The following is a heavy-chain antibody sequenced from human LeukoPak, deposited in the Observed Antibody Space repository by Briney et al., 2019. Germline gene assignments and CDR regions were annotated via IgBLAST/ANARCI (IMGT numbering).Heavy chain of an antibody. V-gene: IGHV4-59*11. CDR3: ASRSEYFQH. Sequence: SETLSLTCTVSGGSISSHYWSWIRQPPGKGLGWIGYIYYSGSTNYNPSLKSRVTISVDTSKNQFSLKLSSVTAADTAVYYCASRSEYFQHWGQGTLVTVS. CDR2: IYYSGST. CDR1: GGSISSHY. J-gene: IGHJ1*01.